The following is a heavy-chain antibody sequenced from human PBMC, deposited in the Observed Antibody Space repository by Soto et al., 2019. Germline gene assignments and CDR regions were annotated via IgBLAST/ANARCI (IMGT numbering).Heavy chain of an antibody. V-gene: IGHV3-74*01. Sequence: VPLVESGGGSVQPGGSLRLSCVASGITFIGFWMNWVRQVPGRGRVWVARVDSAGSATSYSDSVKDRFTIYRDNAKNTLSLQRDSLRVEDTAVYYCATVFEHWGQGIPVTVSS. CDR1: GITFIGFW. CDR2: VDSAGSAT. J-gene: IGHJ4*02. CDR3: ATVFEH.